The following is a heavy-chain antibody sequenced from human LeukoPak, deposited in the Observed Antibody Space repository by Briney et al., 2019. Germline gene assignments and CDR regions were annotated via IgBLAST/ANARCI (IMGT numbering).Heavy chain of an antibody. J-gene: IGHJ4*02. Sequence: QPGGSLRLSCAASGFTFSSYAMHWVRQAPGKGLEWVAVISYDGSNKYYADSVKGRFTISRDNSKNTLYLQMNSLRAEDTAVYYCARGSESTVTTSDYWGQGTLVTVSS. V-gene: IGHV3-30*04. D-gene: IGHD4-17*01. CDR3: ARGSESTVTTSDY. CDR2: ISYDGSNK. CDR1: GFTFSSYA.